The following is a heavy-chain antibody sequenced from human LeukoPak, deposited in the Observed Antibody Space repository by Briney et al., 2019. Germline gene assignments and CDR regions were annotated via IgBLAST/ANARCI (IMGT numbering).Heavy chain of an antibody. CDR1: GFTFTSSA. Sequence: TSVKVSCKASGFTFTSSAMQWVRQARGQRLEGIGWIVVGSGNTNYAQKFQERVTITRDMSTSTAYMELSSLRSEDTAVYYCAAETSYVWGSSDFDYWGQGTLVTVSS. CDR2: IVVGSGNT. V-gene: IGHV1-58*02. J-gene: IGHJ4*02. CDR3: AAETSYVWGSSDFDY. D-gene: IGHD3-16*01.